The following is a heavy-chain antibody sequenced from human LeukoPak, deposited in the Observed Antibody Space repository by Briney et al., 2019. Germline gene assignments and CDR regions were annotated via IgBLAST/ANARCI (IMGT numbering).Heavy chain of an antibody. D-gene: IGHD6-19*01. CDR3: ARDERSSRQWLVQYYYYGMDV. CDR2: ISSSSSYI. Sequence: PGGSLRLSCAASGFTFSSYSMNWVRQAPGKGLEWVSSISSSSSYIYYADSVKGRFTISRDNAKNSLYLQMNSLRAEDTAVYYCARDERSSRQWLVQYYYYGMDVWGQGTTVTVSS. V-gene: IGHV3-21*01. CDR1: GFTFSSYS. J-gene: IGHJ6*02.